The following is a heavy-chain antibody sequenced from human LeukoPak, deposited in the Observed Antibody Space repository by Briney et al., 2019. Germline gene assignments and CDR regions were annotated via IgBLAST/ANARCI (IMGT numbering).Heavy chain of an antibody. V-gene: IGHV3-21*01. J-gene: IGHJ5*02. CDR2: ISSSSSYI. CDR1: GFTFSNHW. CDR3: ARDRHKVRGVHTSNFDP. Sequence: GGSLRLSCAASGFTFSNHWMSWVRQAPGKGLEWVSSISSSSSYIYYADSVKGRFTISRDNAKNSLYLQMNSLRAEDTAVYYCARDRHKVRGVHTSNFDPWGQGTLVTVSS. D-gene: IGHD3-10*01.